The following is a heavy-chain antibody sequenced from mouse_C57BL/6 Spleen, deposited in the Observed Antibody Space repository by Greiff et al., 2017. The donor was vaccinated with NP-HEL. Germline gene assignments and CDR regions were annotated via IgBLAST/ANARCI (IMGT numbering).Heavy chain of an antibody. D-gene: IGHD1-1*01. CDR1: GYAFSSYW. CDR2: IYPGDGDT. V-gene: IGHV1-80*01. J-gene: IGHJ4*01. Sequence: VQLQQSGAELVKPGASVKISCKASGYAFSSYWMNWVKQRPGKGLEWIGQIYPGDGDTNYNGKFKGKATLTADKSTSTAYMQLSSLTSKDSAVYVWSSSRDDYGSSYVDAMDYWGQGTSVTVSS. CDR3: SSSRDDYGSSYVDAMDY.